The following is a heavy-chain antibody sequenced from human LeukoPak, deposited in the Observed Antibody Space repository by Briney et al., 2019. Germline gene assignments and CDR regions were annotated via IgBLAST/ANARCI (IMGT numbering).Heavy chain of an antibody. D-gene: IGHD3-3*01. V-gene: IGHV1-69*13. J-gene: IGHJ4*02. CDR3: ARVAIFPADGALYYFDY. Sequence: ASVKXSCKASGGTFSNYAISWVRQAPGQGLEWMGGIIPIFGTANYAQKFQGRVTVTADESTSTAYMELSSLRSEDTAVYYCARVAIFPADGALYYFDYWGQGTLVTVSS. CDR1: GGTFSNYA. CDR2: IIPIFGTA.